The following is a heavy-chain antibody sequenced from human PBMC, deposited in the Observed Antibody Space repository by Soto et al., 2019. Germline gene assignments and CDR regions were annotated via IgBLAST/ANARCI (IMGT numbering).Heavy chain of an antibody. CDR3: ARDRSRSAMVLAP. Sequence: ASVKVSCKASGGTFGSYAISWVRQAPGQGLEWMGGIIPIFGTANYAQKFQGRVTITADESTSTAYMELSSLRSEDTAVYYCARDRSRSAMVLAPWGQGTLVTVS. CDR2: IIPIFGTA. J-gene: IGHJ5*02. CDR1: GGTFGSYA. D-gene: IGHD5-18*01. V-gene: IGHV1-69*13.